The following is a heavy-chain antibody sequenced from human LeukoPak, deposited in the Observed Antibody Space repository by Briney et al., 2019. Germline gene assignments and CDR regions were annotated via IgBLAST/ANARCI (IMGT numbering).Heavy chain of an antibody. D-gene: IGHD4-17*01. J-gene: IGHJ3*02. CDR3: ARHYMTTVTKGAFDI. CDR2: IRYDGSNK. Sequence: PGGSLRLSCAASGFTFSSYGMHWVRQAPGKGLEWVAFIRYDGSNKYYADSVKGRFTISRDNSKNTLYLQMNSLRAEDTGVYYCARHYMTTVTKGAFDIWGQGTMVTVSS. V-gene: IGHV3-30*02. CDR1: GFTFSSYG.